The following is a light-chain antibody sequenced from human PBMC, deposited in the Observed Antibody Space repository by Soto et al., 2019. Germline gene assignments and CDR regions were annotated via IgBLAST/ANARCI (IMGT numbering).Light chain of an antibody. CDR3: SSYTSSSTLV. CDR2: EVN. CDR1: SSDVGGYNS. V-gene: IGLV2-14*01. J-gene: IGLJ2*01. Sequence: QSALTQPASVSGSPGQSITISCTGTSSDVGGYNSASCYQQHPGKAPKLMNYEVNNRPSGVSNRLSGSKSGNTAFLTISGLQAEDEADYYCSSYTSSSTLVFGGGTKLTVL.